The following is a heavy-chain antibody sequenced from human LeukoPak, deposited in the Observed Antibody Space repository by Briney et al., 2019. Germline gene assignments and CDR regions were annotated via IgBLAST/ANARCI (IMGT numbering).Heavy chain of an antibody. J-gene: IGHJ4*02. CDR3: ARDLAADY. Sequence: PSETLSLTCTVSGGSISSYYWSWIRQPPGKGLEWIGCIYYSGSTNYNPSLKSRVTISVDTSKNQFSLKLSSVTAADTAVYYCARDLAADYWGQGTLVTVSS. D-gene: IGHD6-25*01. CDR1: GGSISSYY. V-gene: IGHV4-59*01. CDR2: IYYSGST.